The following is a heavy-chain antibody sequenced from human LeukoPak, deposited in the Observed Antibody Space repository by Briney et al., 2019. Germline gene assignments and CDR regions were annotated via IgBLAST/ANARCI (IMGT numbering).Heavy chain of an antibody. Sequence: GGSLRLSCAASGFTLSSYAMSWVRQAPGKGLQWVAAISDDGGNKYYSDSMKGRFTISRDNSQNLVYLQMNSLRIEDTAMYYCAIIGAAGGTTSAKKFDDWGQGTLVTVSS. J-gene: IGHJ4*02. CDR1: GFTLSSYA. CDR2: ISDDGGNK. D-gene: IGHD1-14*01. V-gene: IGHV3-30*03. CDR3: AIIGAAGGTTSAKKFDD.